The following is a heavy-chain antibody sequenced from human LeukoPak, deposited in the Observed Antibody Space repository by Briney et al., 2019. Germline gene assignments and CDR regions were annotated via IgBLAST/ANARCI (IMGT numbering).Heavy chain of an antibody. CDR2: IRYDGSNK. J-gene: IGHJ4*02. CDR3: AKAPGSYCSSTSCYPDY. V-gene: IGHV3-30*02. D-gene: IGHD2-2*01. CDR1: GFTFSSYG. Sequence: GGSLRLSCAASGFTFSSYGMHWVRQAPGKGLEWVAFIRYDGSNKYYADSVKGRFTISRDNSKNTLYLQMNSLRAEDTAVYYCAKAPGSYCSSTSCYPDYWGQGTLVTVSS.